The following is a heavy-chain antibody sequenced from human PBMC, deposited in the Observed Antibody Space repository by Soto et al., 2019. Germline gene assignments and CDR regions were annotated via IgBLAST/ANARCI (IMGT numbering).Heavy chain of an antibody. CDR3: ARHRTGSGYYYYMDV. CDR2: IYYSGRT. Sequence: SETLSLTCTVSGGSISSYYWSWIRQPPGKGLEWIGYIYYSGRTNYNPSLKSRVTISVDTSKNQCAVKRSSVTAADTAVYYCARHRTGSGYYYYMDVWAKGTTVTVSS. J-gene: IGHJ6*03. V-gene: IGHV4-59*08. CDR1: GGSISSYY. D-gene: IGHD1-1*01.